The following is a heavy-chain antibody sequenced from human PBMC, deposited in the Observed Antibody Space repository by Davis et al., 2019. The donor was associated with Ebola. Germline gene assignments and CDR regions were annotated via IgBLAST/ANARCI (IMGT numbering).Heavy chain of an antibody. Sequence: ASVPVSCKASGYTFIDYYIHWVRQAPGQGLEWMGWVNPRYGGTKYAQKFQGWVTMTWDTSINTAYMELSRLTSDDTAVYYCARGPNGMDVWGQGTTVTVSS. V-gene: IGHV1-2*04. CDR3: ARGPNGMDV. CDR1: GYTFIDYY. J-gene: IGHJ6*02. CDR2: VNPRYGGT.